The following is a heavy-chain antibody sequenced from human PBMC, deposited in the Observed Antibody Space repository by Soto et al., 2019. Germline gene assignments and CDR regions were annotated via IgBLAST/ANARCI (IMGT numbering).Heavy chain of an antibody. D-gene: IGHD3-10*01. Sequence: EVQLVESGGGLIQPGGSLRLSCAVSGFTVSNNYMSWVRQAPGKGLEGVSVIYSGGYTAYGDSVKGRFTISRDNSKNPLYLQIKSPGPARTALYHCAAHTGGGGYWGQGTLVTVSS. J-gene: IGHJ4*02. CDR2: IYSGGYT. V-gene: IGHV3-53*01. CDR3: AAHTGGGGY. CDR1: GFTVSNNY.